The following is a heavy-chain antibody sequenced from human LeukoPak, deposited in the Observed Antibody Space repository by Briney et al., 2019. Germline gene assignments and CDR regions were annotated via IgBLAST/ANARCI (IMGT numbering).Heavy chain of an antibody. Sequence: GGSLRLSCAASGFTVSSNYMSWVRQAPGKGLEWVSVIYSGGSTYYADSVKGRFTISRDNSKNTLYLQMNSLRAEDTAVYYCARDSPKGRDGYNSYFDYWGQGTLVTVSS. CDR3: ARDSPKGRDGYNSYFDY. J-gene: IGHJ4*02. V-gene: IGHV3-66*01. D-gene: IGHD5-24*01. CDR1: GFTVSSNY. CDR2: IYSGGST.